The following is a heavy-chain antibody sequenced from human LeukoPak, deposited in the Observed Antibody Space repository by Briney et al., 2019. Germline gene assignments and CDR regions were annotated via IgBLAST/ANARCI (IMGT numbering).Heavy chain of an antibody. CDR2: ISGSDGST. Sequence: SGGSLRLSCAASGFTFSSYAMSWVRHAPGKGLEWVSAISGSDGSTYSADSVKGRFTISRDNSKNTLYLQMNSLRAEDTAVYYCAKQSRGNCYSNFDYWGQGTLVTVSS. V-gene: IGHV3-23*01. D-gene: IGHD2-15*01. J-gene: IGHJ4*02. CDR3: AKQSRGNCYSNFDY. CDR1: GFTFSSYA.